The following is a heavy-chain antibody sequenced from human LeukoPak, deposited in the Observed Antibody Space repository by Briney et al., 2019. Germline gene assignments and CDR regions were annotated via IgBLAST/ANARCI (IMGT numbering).Heavy chain of an antibody. V-gene: IGHV6-1*01. CDR2: TYYRSKWYD. J-gene: IGHJ3*02. CDR1: EDSVSRKSAA. Sequence: SQTLSLTCAISEDSVSRKSAAWYLIRQFPSRRLEWLGRTYYRSKWYDDYAVSLKSRITINPDTSKNQFSLHLNAVTPEDTAVYYCARGAVGQHESKGDVFDIWGQGTMVTVSS. CDR3: ARGAVGQHESKGDVFDI. D-gene: IGHD1-1*01.